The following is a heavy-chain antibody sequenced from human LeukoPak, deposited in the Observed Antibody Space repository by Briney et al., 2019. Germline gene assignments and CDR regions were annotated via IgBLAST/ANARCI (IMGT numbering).Heavy chain of an antibody. Sequence: PGRSLRLSCAASGFTFDDYAMHWVRQAPGKGLEWVSGISWNSGSIGYADSVKGRFTISRDNAKNSLYLQMNSLRAEDTAVYYCARALHSGWYDYWGQGTLVTVSS. D-gene: IGHD6-19*01. CDR2: ISWNSGSI. V-gene: IGHV3-9*01. J-gene: IGHJ4*02. CDR3: ARALHSGWYDY. CDR1: GFTFDDYA.